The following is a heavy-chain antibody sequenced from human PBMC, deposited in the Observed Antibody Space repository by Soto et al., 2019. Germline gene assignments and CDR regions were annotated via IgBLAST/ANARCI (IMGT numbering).Heavy chain of an antibody. Sequence: QVQLQESGPGLVKPSQTLSLSCTVSGDSISRGGYYWNWIRQHPRKGLEWIGYIYHSGSTNYNPSLKSRVTISVDTSKNQLSLELTNVTAADTAVYYCVRDGAGAYSLGWFGPRGQGILVTVSS. CDR3: VRDGAGAYSLGWFGP. CDR2: IYHSGST. D-gene: IGHD2-21*01. CDR1: GDSISRGGYY. V-gene: IGHV4-31*03. J-gene: IGHJ5*02.